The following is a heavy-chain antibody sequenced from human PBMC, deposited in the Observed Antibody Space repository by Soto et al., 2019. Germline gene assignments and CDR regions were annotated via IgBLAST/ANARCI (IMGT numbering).Heavy chain of an antibody. V-gene: IGHV1-8*01. CDR1: GYTFTSYD. D-gene: IGHD2-2*01. CDR3: ARGVVVTCTYYYYCYYMDV. J-gene: IGHJ6*03. Sequence: ASVQVSCQASGYTFTSYDINWVRQATGQGLEWMGWMNPNSGNTGYAQKFQGRVTMTRNTSISTAYMELSSLRSEDTAVYYCARGVVVTCTYYYYCYYMDVWGKGTTVTVSS. CDR2: MNPNSGNT.